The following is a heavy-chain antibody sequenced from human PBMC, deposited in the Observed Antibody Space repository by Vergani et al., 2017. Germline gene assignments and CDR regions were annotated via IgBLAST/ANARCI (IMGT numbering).Heavy chain of an antibody. CDR1: GFTFDDYG. CDR3: AREMNAYYEFWGGYYTKYYFYD. V-gene: IGHV3-20*04. Sequence: EVQLVESGGGVVRPGGSLRLSCAASGFTFDDYGMSWVRQAPGKGLEWVSGINWNGGSTGYADSVKGRFTISRDNAKNSLYLQMNSLRAEDTALYYCAREMNAYYEFWGGYYTKYYFYDWGQGSLVTVSS. J-gene: IGHJ4*02. D-gene: IGHD3-3*01. CDR2: INWNGGST.